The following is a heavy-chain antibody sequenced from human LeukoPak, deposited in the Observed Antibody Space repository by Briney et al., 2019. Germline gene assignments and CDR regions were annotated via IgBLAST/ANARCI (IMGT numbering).Heavy chain of an antibody. D-gene: IGHD2/OR15-2a*01. CDR2: INPYNGNT. V-gene: IGHV1-18*01. Sequence: ASVKVSCKASGYTFTTYGIIWVRQAPGQGLEWMGWINPYNGNTNYAQKLQGRVTMTTDTSTNTAYMELRSLRSDDTAVYYCARELYGNWFDPWGQATLVTVSS. CDR1: GYTFTTYG. J-gene: IGHJ5*02. CDR3: ARELYGNWFDP.